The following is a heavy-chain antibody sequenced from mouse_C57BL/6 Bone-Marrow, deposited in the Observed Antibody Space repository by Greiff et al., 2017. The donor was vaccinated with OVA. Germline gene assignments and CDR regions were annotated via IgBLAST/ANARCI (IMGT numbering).Heavy chain of an antibody. D-gene: IGHD1-1*01. CDR1: GYTFTSYW. J-gene: IGHJ2*01. CDR2: IYPSDSET. CDR3: AREAYYYGSSPYFDY. Sequence: VKLKQPGAELVRPGSSVKLSCKASGYTFTSYWMDWVKQRPGQGLEWIGNIYPSDSETHYNQKFTDKATLTVDKSSSTAYMQLSSLTSDDSAVYYCAREAYYYGSSPYFDYWGQGTTLTVSS. V-gene: IGHV1-61*01.